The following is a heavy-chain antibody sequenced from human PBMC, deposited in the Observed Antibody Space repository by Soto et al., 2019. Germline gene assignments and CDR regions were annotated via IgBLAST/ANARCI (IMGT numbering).Heavy chain of an antibody. V-gene: IGHV4-59*01. CDR1: GVSISSGY. Sequence: QVQLQESGPGLVKPSETLSLTCIVSGVSISSGYCTWVRQSPGKGLAWIGYISHSGLRHYRASLQGRLTMSVDASNNQFSLNLTSVPAAATAIYYCATSNPTCPGCYSWGQGTLVIVSS. CDR2: ISHSGLR. J-gene: IGHJ5*02. D-gene: IGHD3-10*01. CDR3: ATSNPTCPGCYS.